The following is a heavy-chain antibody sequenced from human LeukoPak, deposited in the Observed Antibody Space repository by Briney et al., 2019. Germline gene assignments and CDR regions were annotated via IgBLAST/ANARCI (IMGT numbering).Heavy chain of an antibody. J-gene: IGHJ4*02. CDR2: INWNGGST. V-gene: IGHV3-20*04. Sequence: GGSLRLSCAASGFTFSSHWMHWVRQAPGKGLEWVSGINWNGGSTGYADSVKGRFTISRDNAKNSLYLQMNSLRAEDTALYYCARDRGYSYGYFDYWGQGTLVTVSS. D-gene: IGHD5-18*01. CDR3: ARDRGYSYGYFDY. CDR1: GFTFSSHW.